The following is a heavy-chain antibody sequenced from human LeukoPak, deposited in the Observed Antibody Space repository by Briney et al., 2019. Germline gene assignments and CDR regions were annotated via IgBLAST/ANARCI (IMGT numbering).Heavy chain of an antibody. V-gene: IGHV3-7*01. J-gene: IGHJ4*02. CDR2: IKQDGSEK. CDR3: ATLVADLEYYYDSSGYLPD. Sequence: GGSLRLSCAASGFTFSSYWMSWVRQAPGKGLEWVANIKQDGSEKYYVDSVKGRFTISRDNAKNSLYLQMNSLRAEDTAVYYCATLVADLEYYYDSSGYLPDWGQGTLVTVSS. CDR1: GFTFSSYW. D-gene: IGHD3-22*01.